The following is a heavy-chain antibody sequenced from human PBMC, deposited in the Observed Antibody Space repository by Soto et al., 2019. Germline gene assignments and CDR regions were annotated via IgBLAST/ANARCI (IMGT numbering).Heavy chain of an antibody. CDR2: ISYDGSNK. CDR1: GFTFSSYG. D-gene: IGHD4-17*01. CDR3: GKILQLGDYAYYYYGMDV. Sequence: QVQLVESGGGVVQPGRSLRLSCAASGFTFSSYGMHWVRQAPGKGLEWVAVISYDGSNKYYADSVKGRFTISRDNSKNTLYLQMNSLRAEDTAVYYCGKILQLGDYAYYYYGMDVWGQGTTVTVS. V-gene: IGHV3-30*18. J-gene: IGHJ6*02.